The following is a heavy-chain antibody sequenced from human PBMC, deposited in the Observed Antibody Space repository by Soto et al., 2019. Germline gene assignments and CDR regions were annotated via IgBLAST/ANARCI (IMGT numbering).Heavy chain of an antibody. J-gene: IGHJ6*02. CDR3: ARQFRSGGGAGSLGYGMDV. Sequence: GESLKISCKGSGYSFTSYWIGWVRQMPGKGLEWMGIIYPGDSDTRYSPSFQGQVTISADKSISTAYLQWSSLRASDTAMYYCARQFRSGGGAGSLGYGMDVWGQGTTVTVSS. CDR2: IYPGDSDT. D-gene: IGHD3-16*01. CDR1: GYSFTSYW. V-gene: IGHV5-51*01.